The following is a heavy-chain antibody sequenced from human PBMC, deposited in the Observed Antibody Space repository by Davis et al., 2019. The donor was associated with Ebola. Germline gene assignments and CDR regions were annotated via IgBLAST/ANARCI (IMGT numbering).Heavy chain of an antibody. Sequence: GESLKISCAASEFTFSSYTMGWVRQAPGKGLEWVSDISSGGGAPYYADSVKGRFTTFRDNPKNTLYLQMNSLRADDTAVYYCAKQRGVGAIDYDYWGRGTVVTVSS. CDR2: ISSGGGAP. D-gene: IGHD1-26*01. J-gene: IGHJ4*02. V-gene: IGHV3-23*01. CDR1: EFTFSSYT. CDR3: AKQRGVGAIDYDY.